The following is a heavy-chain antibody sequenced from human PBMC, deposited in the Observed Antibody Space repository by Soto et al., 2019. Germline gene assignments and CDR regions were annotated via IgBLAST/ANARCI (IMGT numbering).Heavy chain of an antibody. V-gene: IGHV4-39*01. D-gene: IGHD2-2*01. J-gene: IGHJ6*02. CDR1: GGSIGSSSYY. CDR2: IYYSGST. CDR3: ARGYCSSTSCYGNYYYGMDV. Sequence: SETLSLTCTVSGGSIGSSSYYWGWIRQPPGKGLEWIGSIYYSGSTYYNPSLKSRVTISVDTSKNQFSLKLSSVTAADTAVYYCARGYCSSTSCYGNYYYGMDVWGQGTTVTVSS.